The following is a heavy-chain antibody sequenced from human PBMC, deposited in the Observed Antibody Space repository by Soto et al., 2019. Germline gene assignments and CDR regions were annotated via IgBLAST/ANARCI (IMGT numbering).Heavy chain of an antibody. CDR2: IIPIFGTA. D-gene: IGHD6-13*01. CDR1: GGTFSSYA. J-gene: IGHJ4*02. CDR3: ATREQLAHFDS. V-gene: IGHV1-69*06. Sequence: QVQLVQSGAEVKKPGSSVKVSCKASGGTFSSYAISWVRQAPGQGLEWMGGIIPIFGTASYAQKFQGRVSINADKSTYTAYMELTSLRSEDTAVYYCATREQLAHFDSWGQGTLVTVSS.